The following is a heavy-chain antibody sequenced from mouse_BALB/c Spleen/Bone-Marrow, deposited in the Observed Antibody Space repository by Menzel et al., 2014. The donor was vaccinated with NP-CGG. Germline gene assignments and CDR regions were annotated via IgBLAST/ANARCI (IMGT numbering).Heavy chain of an antibody. V-gene: IGHV5-9-3*01. D-gene: IGHD3-1*01. CDR3: ARRSDLRASMDY. CDR1: GSTFSSYA. CDR2: ISSGGSDT. J-gene: IGHJ4*01. Sequence: EVHLVESGGGLVKPGGSLKLSCTTSGSTFSSYAMSWVRQTPEKRLEWVAVISSGGSDTYYPDSVKGRFTVSRDNAKNTLYLQMSSLRSEDTALYYCARRSDLRASMDYWGQGTSVTVSS.